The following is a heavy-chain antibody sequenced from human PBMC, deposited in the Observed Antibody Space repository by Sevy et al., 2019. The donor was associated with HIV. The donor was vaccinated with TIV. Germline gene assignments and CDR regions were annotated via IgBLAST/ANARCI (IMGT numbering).Heavy chain of an antibody. CDR2: IYTSGST. Sequence: SETLSLTCTVSGGSISSGSHYWNWIRQPAGKGLEWIGRIYTSGSTNYNPSLKSRVTMSVDTSKNQFSLNLSSVTAADTAVYYCARDFRDSSSYFHCYAMDVWGQGTTVTVSS. J-gene: IGHJ6*02. CDR1: GGSISSGSHY. V-gene: IGHV4-61*02. CDR3: ARDFRDSSSYFHCYAMDV. D-gene: IGHD6-13*01.